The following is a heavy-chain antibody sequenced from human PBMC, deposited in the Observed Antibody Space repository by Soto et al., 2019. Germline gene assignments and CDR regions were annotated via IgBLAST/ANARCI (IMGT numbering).Heavy chain of an antibody. CDR1: GGSFSGYY. D-gene: IGHD3-16*02. Sequence: SETLSLTCAVYGGSFSGYYWSWIRQPPGKGLEWIGEINHSGSTNYNPSLKSRVTISVDTSKNQFSLKLSSVTAADTAVYYCARRRHYDYIWGSYRSYFDYWGQGTLVTVSS. CDR2: INHSGST. CDR3: ARRRHYDYIWGSYRSYFDY. V-gene: IGHV4-34*01. J-gene: IGHJ4*02.